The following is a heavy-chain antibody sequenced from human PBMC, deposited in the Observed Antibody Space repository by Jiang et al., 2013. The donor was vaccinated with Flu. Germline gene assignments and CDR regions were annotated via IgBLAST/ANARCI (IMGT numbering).Heavy chain of an antibody. CDR2: TYYRSKWYN. J-gene: IGHJ6*02. D-gene: IGHD3-10*01. CDR3: ARARGSGSYYKRDYYYYYGMDV. Sequence: QTLSLTCAISGDSVSSNSAAWNWIRQSPSRGLEWLGRTYYRSKWYNDYAVSVKSRITINPDTSKNQFSLQLNSVTPEDTAVYYCARARGSGSYYKRDYYYYYGMDVWGQGTTVTVSS. V-gene: IGHV6-1*01. CDR1: GDSVSSNSAA.